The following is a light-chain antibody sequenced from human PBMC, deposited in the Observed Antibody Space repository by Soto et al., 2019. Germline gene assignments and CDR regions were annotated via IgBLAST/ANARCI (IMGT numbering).Light chain of an antibody. V-gene: IGLV1-44*01. J-gene: IGLJ1*01. Sequence: QSVLNQPPSASGTPGQRGTISCSGSSSKIGSNTVNWYQQLPGTAPKLLIYSNNQRPSWVPDRFSGSKSGTSASLGISGLQSEEEADYYCAAWDDSLNGYVCGTGTKLTVL. CDR3: AAWDDSLNGYV. CDR1: SSKIGSNT. CDR2: SNN.